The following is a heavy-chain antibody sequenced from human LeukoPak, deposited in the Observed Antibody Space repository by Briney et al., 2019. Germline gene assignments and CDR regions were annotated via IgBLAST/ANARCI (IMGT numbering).Heavy chain of an antibody. CDR1: GYTFTSYD. V-gene: IGHV1-8*01. D-gene: IGHD5-18*01. CDR2: MNPNSGNT. CDR3: ATGRIQLWLAPDY. Sequence: ASVKVSCKASGYTFTSYDINWVRQATGQGLEWMGWMNPNSGNTGYAQKFQGRVTMTRNTSISTAYMELSSLRSEDTAVYYCATGRIQLWLAPDYWGQGTLVTVSS. J-gene: IGHJ4*02.